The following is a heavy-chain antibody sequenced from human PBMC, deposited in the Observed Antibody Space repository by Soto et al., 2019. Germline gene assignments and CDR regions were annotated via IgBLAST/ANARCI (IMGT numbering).Heavy chain of an antibody. CDR1: GFPFSSYA. D-gene: IGHD3-10*01. J-gene: IGHJ6*02. CDR2: ITGGGGRT. V-gene: IGHV3-23*01. Sequence: LRLSCAASGFPFSSYAMNWVRQAPGKGLEWVSTITGGGGRTSYADSVKGRFTISRDNSKNTLYLQMNSLRAEDTAIYYCAKDGRIYASGSGDYGMDVWGQGTTVTVSS. CDR3: AKDGRIYASGSGDYGMDV.